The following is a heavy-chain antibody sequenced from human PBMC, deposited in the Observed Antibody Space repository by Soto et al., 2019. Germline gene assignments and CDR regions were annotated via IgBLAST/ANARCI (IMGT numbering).Heavy chain of an antibody. Sequence: GGSLRLSCAASGFTVSSNYMSWVRQAPGKGLEWVSVIYSGGSTYYADSVKGRFTISRHNSKNTLYLQMNSLRAEDTAVYYCARGSIAVAGTPIDYWGQGTLVTVSS. CDR3: ARGSIAVAGTPIDY. CDR1: GFTVSSNY. D-gene: IGHD6-19*01. J-gene: IGHJ4*02. CDR2: IYSGGST. V-gene: IGHV3-53*04.